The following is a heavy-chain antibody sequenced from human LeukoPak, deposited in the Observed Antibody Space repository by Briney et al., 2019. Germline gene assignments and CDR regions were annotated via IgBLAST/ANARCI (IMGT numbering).Heavy chain of an antibody. CDR3: ARRGTGWYYFDY. Sequence: SETLSLTCTVSGGSISSSSYYWGWIRQPPGKGLEWIGSIYYSGSTYYNPSLKSRVTISVDTSKNQFSLKLSSVTAADTAVYYCARRGTGWYYFDYWGQGTLVTVSS. V-gene: IGHV4-39*01. CDR2: IYYSGST. CDR1: GGSISSSSYY. D-gene: IGHD6-19*01. J-gene: IGHJ4*02.